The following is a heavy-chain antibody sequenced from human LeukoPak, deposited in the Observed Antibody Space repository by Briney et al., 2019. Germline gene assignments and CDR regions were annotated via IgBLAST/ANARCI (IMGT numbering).Heavy chain of an antibody. J-gene: IGHJ4*02. CDR1: GFTVSNNY. CDR2: IYSGGST. Sequence: GGSLRLSCAASGFTVSNNYMSWVRRAPGKGLEWVSVIYSGGSTYYADSVKGRFTISRDSSKNTLYLQMNSLRAEDTAVYYCARDSLGMSTLDSWGQGTLVTVSS. V-gene: IGHV3-53*01. CDR3: ARDSLGMSTLDS. D-gene: IGHD5/OR15-5a*01.